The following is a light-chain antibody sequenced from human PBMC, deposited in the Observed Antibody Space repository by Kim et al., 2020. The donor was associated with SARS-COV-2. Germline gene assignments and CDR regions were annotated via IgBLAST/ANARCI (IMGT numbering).Light chain of an antibody. CDR3: QQADRFPYT. V-gene: IGKV1-12*01. Sequence: DIQMTQSPSSVSASIGDRVTITSRASQDINHWLAWYQQRPGEAPRLLIYAATNLQGGVPSRFSGSASGTDFTLTISSLQPEDFASYDCQQADRFPYTFGQGTKLEI. J-gene: IGKJ2*01. CDR1: QDINHW. CDR2: AAT.